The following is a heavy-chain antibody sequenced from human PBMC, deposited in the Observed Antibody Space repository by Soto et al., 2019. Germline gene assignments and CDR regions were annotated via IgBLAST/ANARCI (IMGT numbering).Heavy chain of an antibody. V-gene: IGHV3-66*01. J-gene: IGHJ4*02. CDR3: ATSALADDYGVMGGFDY. Sequence: EVQLVESGGGLVQPGGSLRLSCAXSGFTVSSNYMSWVRQAPGKGLEWVSVIYSGGSTYSADSVKGRFTISRDNSKNTLYLQMNSLRAEDTAVYYCATSALADDYGVMGGFDYWGQGTLVTVSS. D-gene: IGHD4-17*01. CDR2: IYSGGST. CDR1: GFTVSSNY.